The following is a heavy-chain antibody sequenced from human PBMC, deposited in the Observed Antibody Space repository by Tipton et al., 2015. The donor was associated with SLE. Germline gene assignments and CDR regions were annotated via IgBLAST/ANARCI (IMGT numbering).Heavy chain of an antibody. J-gene: IGHJ6*03. Sequence: QSGPEVKKPGASVKVSCKASGYTLSDYDITWVRLAPGQGLEWMGWISPDNGNTNYARKFQGRVTMTTDTSPATAYMELRGLRSDDTAIYYCARGYYGSSTPDFFYYYMGVWGQGTTVTVSS. CDR2: ISPDNGNT. D-gene: IGHD3-10*01. V-gene: IGHV1-18*01. CDR1: GYTLSDYD. CDR3: ARGYYGSSTPDFFYYYMGV.